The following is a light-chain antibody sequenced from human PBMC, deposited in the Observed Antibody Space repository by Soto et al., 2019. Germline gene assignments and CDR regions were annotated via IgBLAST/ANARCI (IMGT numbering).Light chain of an antibody. CDR3: QQLNSFPIT. J-gene: IGKJ3*01. Sequence: IQLTQSPSSLSASVGDRVTITCRASQGISSFLDWYQQKPGKAPKLLIYGASTLQSGVPSSFSGSASWTDCTPTIGSLPPEDFATYSCQQLNSFPITFAPGTKVYIK. CDR1: QGISSF. CDR2: GAS. V-gene: IGKV1-9*01.